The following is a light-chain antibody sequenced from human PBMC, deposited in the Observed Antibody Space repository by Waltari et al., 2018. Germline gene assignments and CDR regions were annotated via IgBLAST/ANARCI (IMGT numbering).Light chain of an antibody. J-gene: IGKJ2*03. CDR1: QSVSSY. CDR3: YQQSSGYS. CDR2: GAS. Sequence: VILTQSPATLSLSPGERATLSCRASQSVSSYLAWYQQKPGQAPRLLIYGASSRATGIPDRFSGSGSGTDFTRTISSLEPEDVGVYHCYQQSSGYSFGQGTKVEIK. V-gene: IGKV3-11*01.